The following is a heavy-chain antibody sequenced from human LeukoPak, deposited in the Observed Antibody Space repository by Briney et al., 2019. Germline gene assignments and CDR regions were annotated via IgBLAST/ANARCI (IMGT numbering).Heavy chain of an antibody. V-gene: IGHV3-74*01. J-gene: IGHJ3*02. CDR3: AREANSGYSSGDDAFDI. Sequence: GGSLRLSCAASGFTFSTYWMHWVRQAPGKGLVWVSRINGEGRSTSHADSVKGRFTIFRDNAKNTLYLQMNSLRAEDTAVYYCAREANSGYSSGDDAFDIWGQGTMVTVSS. D-gene: IGHD6-19*01. CDR2: INGEGRST. CDR1: GFTFSTYW.